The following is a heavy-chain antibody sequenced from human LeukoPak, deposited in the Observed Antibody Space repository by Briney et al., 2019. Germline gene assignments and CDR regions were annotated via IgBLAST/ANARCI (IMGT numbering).Heavy chain of an antibody. V-gene: IGHV1-18*01. CDR1: GYIFTSYG. D-gene: IGHD4-11*01. CDR3: ARAQTTLLLDY. CDR2: ISAHNGNT. Sequence: ASEKVSCKASGYIFTSYGIIRVRQAPGQGLQWMGWISAHNGNTNYAQKLQGRVTMTTDTSTSTVYMELRSLRSDDTAVYYCARAQTTLLLDYWGQGTLVTVSS. J-gene: IGHJ4*02.